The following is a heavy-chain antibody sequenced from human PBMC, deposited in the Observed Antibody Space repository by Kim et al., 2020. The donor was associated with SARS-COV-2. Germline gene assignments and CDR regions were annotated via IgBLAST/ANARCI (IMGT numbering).Heavy chain of an antibody. Sequence: GGSLRLSCAASGFTFSSYAMLWVRQAPGKGLEWVAVISYDGSNKYYADSVKGRFTISRDNSKNTLYLQMNSLRAEDTAVYYCARDQGSTNYYGMDVWGQGTTVTVSS. CDR3: ARDQGSTNYYGMDV. J-gene: IGHJ6*02. D-gene: IGHD2-2*01. CDR1: GFTFSSYA. CDR2: ISYDGSNK. V-gene: IGHV3-30-3*01.